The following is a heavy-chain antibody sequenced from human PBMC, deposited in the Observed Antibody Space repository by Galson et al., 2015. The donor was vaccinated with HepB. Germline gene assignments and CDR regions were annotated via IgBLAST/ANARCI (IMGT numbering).Heavy chain of an antibody. D-gene: IGHD5-12*01. CDR3: ARGATIWGGGDY. CDR2: ISSSSSTI. Sequence: SLRLSCAASGYTFRSYSMNWVRQAPGKGLEWVSYISSSSSTIYYADSMKGRFTISRDNAKNSLYLQMNSLRAEDTAVYYCARGATIWGGGDYWGQGTLVTVSS. CDR1: GYTFRSYS. V-gene: IGHV3-48*01. J-gene: IGHJ4*02.